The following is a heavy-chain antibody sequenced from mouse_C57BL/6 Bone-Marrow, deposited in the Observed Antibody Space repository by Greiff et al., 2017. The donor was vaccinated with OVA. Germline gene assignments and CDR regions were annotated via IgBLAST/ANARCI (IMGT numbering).Heavy chain of an antibody. CDR3: ASDGLLRRGYAMDY. CDR1: GYSFTSYY. J-gene: IGHJ4*01. Sequence: QVQLQQSGPELVKPGASVKISCKASGYSFTSYYIHWVKQRPGQGLEWIGWIYPGSGNTKYTEKFKGKATLTADTSSSTAYMQLSSLTSEDSAVYYCASDGLLRRGYAMDYWGQGTSVTVSS. CDR2: IYPGSGNT. D-gene: IGHD2-3*01. V-gene: IGHV1-66*01.